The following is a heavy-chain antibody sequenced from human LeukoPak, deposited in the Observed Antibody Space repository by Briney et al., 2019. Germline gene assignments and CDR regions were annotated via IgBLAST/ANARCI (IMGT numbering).Heavy chain of an antibody. J-gene: IGHJ4*02. Sequence: GGSLRLSCAASGFTFSSYGMHWVRQAPGKGLEWVAVTSLDGSNKYYADSVRGRFTISRDNSKNTVYLQMNSLRAEDMAVYYCARGGLLWFGELSGYWGQGTLVTVSS. CDR1: GFTFSSYG. D-gene: IGHD3-10*01. CDR2: TSLDGSNK. CDR3: ARGGLLWFGELSGY. V-gene: IGHV3-30*03.